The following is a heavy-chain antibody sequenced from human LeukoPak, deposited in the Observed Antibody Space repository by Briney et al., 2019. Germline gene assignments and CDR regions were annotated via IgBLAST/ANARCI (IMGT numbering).Heavy chain of an antibody. V-gene: IGHV3-23*01. CDR1: GFTFSNYA. J-gene: IGHJ3*02. CDR2: ISGSGGST. D-gene: IGHD2-21*01. CDR3: AEEGENYAFDI. Sequence: GGSLRLSCAASGFTFSNYAMTWVRQAPGKGLEWDSAISGSGGSTYYADSVKGRFTISRDNSKNTLYPQMNSLRAEDTAIYYCAEEGENYAFDIWGQGTMVTVSS.